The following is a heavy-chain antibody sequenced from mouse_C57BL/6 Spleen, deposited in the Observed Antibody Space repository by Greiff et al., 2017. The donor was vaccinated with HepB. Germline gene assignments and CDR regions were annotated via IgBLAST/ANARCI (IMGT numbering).Heavy chain of an antibody. V-gene: IGHV3-6*01. CDR2: ISYDGSN. CDR3: ARGGEPYYAMDY. CDR1: GYSITSGYY. Sequence: ESGPGLVKPSQSLSLTCSVTGYSITSGYYWNWIRQFPGNKLEWMGYISYDGSNNYNPSLKNRISITRDTSKNQFFLKLNSVTTEDTATYYCARGGEPYYAMDYWGQGTSVTVSS. J-gene: IGHJ4*01.